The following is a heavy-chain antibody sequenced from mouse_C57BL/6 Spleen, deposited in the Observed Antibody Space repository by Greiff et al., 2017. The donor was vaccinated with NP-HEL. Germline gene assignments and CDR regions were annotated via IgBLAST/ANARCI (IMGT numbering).Heavy chain of an antibody. D-gene: IGHD1-1*01. CDR1: GYAFSSSW. Sequence: QVQLQQSGPELVQPGASVKISCKASGYAFSSSWMNWVKQRPGKGLEWIGRIYPGDGDTNYNGKFKGKATLTADKSSSTAYMQLSSLTSEDSAVYFCARGLITTVPWDYWGQGTTLTVSS. V-gene: IGHV1-82*01. J-gene: IGHJ2*01. CDR2: IYPGDGDT. CDR3: ARGLITTVPWDY.